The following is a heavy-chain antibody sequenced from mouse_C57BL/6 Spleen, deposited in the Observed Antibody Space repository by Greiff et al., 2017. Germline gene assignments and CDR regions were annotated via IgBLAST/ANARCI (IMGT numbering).Heavy chain of an antibody. J-gene: IGHJ4*01. CDR2: IYPSDSET. V-gene: IGHV1-61*01. D-gene: IGHD1-1*01. CDR3: ATGSSYDYAMDY. CDR1: GYTFTSYW. Sequence: QVQLQQPGAELVRPGSSVKLSCKASGYTFTSYWMAWVKQRPGQGLEWIGNIYPSDSETNYNQKFKDKATLTVDKSSSTAYMQLSSLTSEDSAVYYCATGSSYDYAMDYWGQGTSVTVSS.